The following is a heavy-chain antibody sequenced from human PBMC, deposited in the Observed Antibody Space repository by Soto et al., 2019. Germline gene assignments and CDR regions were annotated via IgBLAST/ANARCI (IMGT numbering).Heavy chain of an antibody. CDR3: SRHQRGDDFD. CDR1: GCSFPNYW. V-gene: IGHV5-10-1*01. CDR2: IDPSDSDT. J-gene: IGHJ4*02. D-gene: IGHD5-12*01. Sequence: GESPKTPRQGSGCSFPNYWSSWLRQMPGKGLEWMGRIDPSDSDTNYTPSYQGHVTFSADKSTSTVYLHWSSLKASDTAMYYCSRHQRGDDFDWGQGTLVTVYS.